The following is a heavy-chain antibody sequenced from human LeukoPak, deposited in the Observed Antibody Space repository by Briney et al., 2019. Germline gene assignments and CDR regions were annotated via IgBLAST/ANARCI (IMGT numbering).Heavy chain of an antibody. CDR2: ISGSGGST. Sequence: GGSLRLSCAASGFTFSNYAMSWVRQAPGKGLEWVSAISGSGGSTYYADSVKGRFTISRDNSKNTLYLQMNSLRAEDTAVYYCAKKGITFGDVNYFDYWGQGTLVTVSS. CDR1: GFTFSNYA. D-gene: IGHD1-14*01. V-gene: IGHV3-23*01. J-gene: IGHJ4*02. CDR3: AKKGITFGDVNYFDY.